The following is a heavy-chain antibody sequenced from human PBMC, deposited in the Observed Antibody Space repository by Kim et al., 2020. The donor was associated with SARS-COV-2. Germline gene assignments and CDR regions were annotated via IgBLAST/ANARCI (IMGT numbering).Heavy chain of an antibody. Sequence: SVKVSCKASGGTFSSYAISWVRQAPGQGLEWMGGIIPIFGTANYAQKFQGRVTITADESTSTAYMELSSLRSEDTAVYYCARVTTPDKGVDYWGQGTLVTVSS. D-gene: IGHD4-17*01. CDR1: GGTFSSYA. J-gene: IGHJ4*02. CDR2: IIPIFGTA. V-gene: IGHV1-69*13. CDR3: ARVTTPDKGVDY.